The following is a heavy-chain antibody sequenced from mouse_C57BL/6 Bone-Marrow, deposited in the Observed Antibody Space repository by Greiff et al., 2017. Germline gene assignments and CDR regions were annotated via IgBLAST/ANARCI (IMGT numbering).Heavy chain of an antibody. CDR1: GYTFTSYW. V-gene: IGHV1-55*01. D-gene: IGHD2-3*01. CDR3: ARASDGYYYAMDY. J-gene: IGHJ4*01. CDR2: IYPGSGST. Sequence: VQLQQPGAELVKPGASVKMSCKASGYTFTSYWITWVKQRPGQGLEWIGDIYPGSGSTNYNEKFKSKATLTVDTSSSTAYMQLSSLTSEDSAVYYCARASDGYYYAMDYGGQGTSVTVSS.